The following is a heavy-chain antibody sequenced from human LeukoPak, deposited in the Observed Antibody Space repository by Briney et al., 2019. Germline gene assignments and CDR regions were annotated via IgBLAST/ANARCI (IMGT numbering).Heavy chain of an antibody. V-gene: IGHV3-23*01. CDR3: VLVFGSTYFDY. CDR2: ITGSGGGT. J-gene: IGHJ4*02. Sequence: GGSLRLSCAASGFIFSSYAMRWVRQAPEKGLEWVSGITGSGGGTYYADSVKGRFTISRDNSQNTLYLQMNSLRAEDTAVYYCVLVFGSTYFDYWGQGTLVTVSS. CDR1: GFIFSSYA. D-gene: IGHD3-16*01.